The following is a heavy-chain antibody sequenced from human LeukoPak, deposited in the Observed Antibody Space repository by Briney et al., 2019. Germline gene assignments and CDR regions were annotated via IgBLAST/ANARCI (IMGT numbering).Heavy chain of an antibody. V-gene: IGHV3-7*01. D-gene: IGHD6-6*01. CDR2: IKQDGSEK. Sequence: QPGGSLRLSCAASGFTFSSYWMSWVRQAPGKGLEWVANIKQDGSEKYYVDPVKGRFTISRDNAKNSLYLQMNSLRAEDTAVYYCARGYSSSSWGYWGQGTLVTVSS. CDR3: ARGYSSSSWGY. J-gene: IGHJ4*02. CDR1: GFTFSSYW.